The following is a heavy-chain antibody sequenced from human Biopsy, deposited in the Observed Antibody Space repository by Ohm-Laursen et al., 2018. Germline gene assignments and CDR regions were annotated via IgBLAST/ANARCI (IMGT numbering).Heavy chain of an antibody. D-gene: IGHD3-10*01. CDR3: ARSRGSSGIATIYYYGMDV. V-gene: IGHV3-21*01. J-gene: IGHJ6*02. CDR2: ISSSSDNI. CDR1: GVTLSGYS. Sequence: SLRLSCAASGVTLSGYSMNWVRQTPGKGLEWVSTISSSSDNIYYVDSVKGRFTISRDNAKNSLYLQMNSLRAEDTAVYYCARSRGSSGIATIYYYGMDVWGQGTTVTVPS.